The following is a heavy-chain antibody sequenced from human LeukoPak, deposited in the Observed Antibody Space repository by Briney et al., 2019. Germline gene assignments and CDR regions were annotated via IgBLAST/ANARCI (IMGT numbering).Heavy chain of an antibody. J-gene: IGHJ6*03. D-gene: IGHD1-14*01. CDR1: GGSFSGYY. CDR3: ARRTTYRNYYYYYYMDV. CDR2: INHSGST. Sequence: PSETLSLTCAVYGGSFSGYYWSWIRQPPGKGVEWIGEINHSGSTNYNPSLKSRVTISVDTSKNQFSLKLSSVTAADTAVYYCARRTTYRNYYYYYYMDVWGKGTTVTISS. V-gene: IGHV4-34*01.